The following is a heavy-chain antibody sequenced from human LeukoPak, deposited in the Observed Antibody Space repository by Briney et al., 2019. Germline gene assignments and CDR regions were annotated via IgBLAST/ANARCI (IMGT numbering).Heavy chain of an antibody. V-gene: IGHV1-46*01. J-gene: IGHJ6*02. D-gene: IGHD2/OR15-2a*01. CDR3: ARDRLLRLQYGMDV. CDR2: INPSGGST. CDR1: GYTFTSYY. Sequence: ASVKVSCKASGYTFTSYYMHWVRQAPGQGLEWMGIINPSGGSTRYAQKFQGRVTMTSDTSTSTVYMELSSLRSEDTAVYYCARDRLLRLQYGMDVWPRDHGHRLF.